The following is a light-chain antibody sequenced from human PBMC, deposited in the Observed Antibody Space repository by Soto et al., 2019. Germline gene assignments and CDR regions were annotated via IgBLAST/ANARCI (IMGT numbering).Light chain of an antibody. V-gene: IGKV3-20*01. CDR3: QQYGSSPR. J-gene: IGKJ3*01. Sequence: EIVLTQSPGTLSLSPGERATLSCRASQSVSSSYLAWYQHKPGQAPRLLIYGASSRATGIPDRFSGSGSGTDFTLTISRLAPEDFAVYYCQQYGSSPRFGPGTKVDIK. CDR2: GAS. CDR1: QSVSSSY.